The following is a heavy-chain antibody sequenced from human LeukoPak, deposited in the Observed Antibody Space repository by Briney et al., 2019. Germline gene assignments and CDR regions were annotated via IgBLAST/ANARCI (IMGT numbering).Heavy chain of an antibody. Sequence: GESLKISCKGSGYSFTSYWIGWVRQMPGKGLEWMGIIYPDDSDTRYSPSFQGQVTISADKSISTAYLQWSSLKASDSAIYYCATSARSSGWRWYFDNWGQGALVTVSS. J-gene: IGHJ4*02. CDR1: GYSFTSYW. D-gene: IGHD6-19*01. CDR2: IYPDDSDT. CDR3: ATSARSSGWRWYFDN. V-gene: IGHV5-51*01.